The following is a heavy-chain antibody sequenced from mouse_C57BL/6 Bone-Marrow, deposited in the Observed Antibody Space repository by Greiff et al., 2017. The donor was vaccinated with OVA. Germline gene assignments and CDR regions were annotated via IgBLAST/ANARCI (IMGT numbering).Heavy chain of an antibody. J-gene: IGHJ4*01. D-gene: IGHD3-1*01. Sequence: VQLQQSGAELVRPGTSVKLSCKASGYTFTSYWMHWVKQRPGQGLEWIGVIDPSDSYTNYNQKFKGKATLTVDTSSSTAYMQLSSLTSEDSAVYYCARSGQWGQGTSVTVSS. CDR3: ARSGQ. CDR2: IDPSDSYT. CDR1: GYTFTSYW. V-gene: IGHV1-59*01.